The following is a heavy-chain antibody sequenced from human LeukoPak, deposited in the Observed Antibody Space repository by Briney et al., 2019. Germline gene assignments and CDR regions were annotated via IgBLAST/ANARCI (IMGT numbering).Heavy chain of an antibody. CDR2: IYYSGST. J-gene: IGHJ4*02. Sequence: SETLSLTCTVSGGFISSSSYYWGWIRQPPGKGLEWIGSIYYSGSTYYNPSLKSRVTISVDTSKNQFSLKLSSVTAADTAVYYCARDVSYDFWKGVFDYWGQGTLVTVSS. CDR1: GGFISSSSYY. CDR3: ARDVSYDFWKGVFDY. D-gene: IGHD3-3*01. V-gene: IGHV4-39*07.